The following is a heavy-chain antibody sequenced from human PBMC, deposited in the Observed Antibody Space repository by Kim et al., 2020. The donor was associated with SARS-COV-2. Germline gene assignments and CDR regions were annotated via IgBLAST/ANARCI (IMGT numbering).Heavy chain of an antibody. Sequence: GGSLRLSCAASGFTFSSYSMNWVRQAPGKGLEWVSSISSSSSYIYYADSVKGRFTISRDNAKNSLYLQMNSLRAEDTAVYYCARDLVDYYGSGSYWRDFDYWGQGTLVTVSS. J-gene: IGHJ4*02. V-gene: IGHV3-21*01. D-gene: IGHD3-10*01. CDR3: ARDLVDYYGSGSYWRDFDY. CDR2: ISSSSSYI. CDR1: GFTFSSYS.